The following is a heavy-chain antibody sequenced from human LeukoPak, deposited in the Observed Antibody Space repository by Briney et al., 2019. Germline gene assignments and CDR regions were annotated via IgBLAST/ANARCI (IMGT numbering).Heavy chain of an antibody. CDR1: GGSINNYY. CDR2: TSYSGNT. V-gene: IGHV4-59*01. CDR3: ARDLSQFGYMDV. Sequence: SETLSLTCTVSGGSINNYYWSWIRQPPGKGLEWIGYTSYSGNTDYNPSLKSRVIISVDTSKTQFSLKLSSVTAADTAVYYCARDLSQFGYMDVWGKGTTVTVSS. J-gene: IGHJ6*03. D-gene: IGHD3-16*01.